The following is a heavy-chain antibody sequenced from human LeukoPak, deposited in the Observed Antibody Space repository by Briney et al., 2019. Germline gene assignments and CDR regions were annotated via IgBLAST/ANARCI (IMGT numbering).Heavy chain of an antibody. CDR1: GGSISSGSYY. CDR2: IYTSGST. J-gene: IGHJ4*02. Sequence: SETLSLTCTVSGGSISSGSYYWSWIRQPAGKGLEWIGRIYTSGSTNYNPSLKSRVTISVDTSKNQFSLKLSSVTAADTAVYSCARLPFNSGYEYFDYWGQGILVTVSS. V-gene: IGHV4-61*02. CDR3: ARLPFNSGYEYFDY. D-gene: IGHD5-12*01.